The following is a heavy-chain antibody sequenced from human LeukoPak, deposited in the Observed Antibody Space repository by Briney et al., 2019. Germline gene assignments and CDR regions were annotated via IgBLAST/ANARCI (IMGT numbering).Heavy chain of an antibody. CDR1: GFTFSDYY. D-gene: IGHD3-22*01. CDR2: ISSSGSTI. J-gene: IGHJ4*02. CDR3: ASDSSGYYRFDY. Sequence: GGSLRLSCAASGFTFSDYYMSWIRQAPGKGLEWVSYISSSGSTIYYADSVKGRFTISRDNAKNSLYPQMNSLRAEDTAVYYCASDSSGYYRFDYWGQGTLVTVSS. V-gene: IGHV3-11*01.